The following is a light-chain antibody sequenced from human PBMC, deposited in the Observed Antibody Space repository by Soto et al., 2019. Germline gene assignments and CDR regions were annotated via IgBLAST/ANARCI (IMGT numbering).Light chain of an antibody. J-gene: IGKJ1*01. V-gene: IGKV3-20*01. CDR1: QSVTSDY. CDR3: QHYGHALWA. CDR2: GAS. Sequence: EMVLTQSPDTLSLSPGERATLSCRASQSVTSDYLAWYQQKPGQSPRLLMSGASRRATGVPDRFSGSGSGTDFTLTISRLEPEDFAVYYCQHYGHALWAFGQGTKVDIK.